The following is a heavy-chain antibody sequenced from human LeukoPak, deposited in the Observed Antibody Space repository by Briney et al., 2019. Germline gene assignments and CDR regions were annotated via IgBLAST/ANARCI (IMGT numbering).Heavy chain of an antibody. CDR1: GGSFSSSNW. CDR3: ARSYSSGWQTFDY. J-gene: IGHJ4*02. CDR2: IYHSGST. Sequence: PSETLSLTCAVSGGSFSSSNWWSWVRHPPGEGLEWIGEIYHSGSTNYNPSLKRRVTISVDKYNNHFPRKLRSVTAADAAVYYCARSYSSGWQTFDYWGQGTLVSVSS. D-gene: IGHD6-19*01. V-gene: IGHV4-4*02.